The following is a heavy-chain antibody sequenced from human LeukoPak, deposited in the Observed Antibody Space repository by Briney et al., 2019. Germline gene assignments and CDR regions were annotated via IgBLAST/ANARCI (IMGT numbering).Heavy chain of an antibody. J-gene: IGHJ4*02. CDR2: INPNDGGT. D-gene: IGHD6-13*01. CDR1: GYRFTAHF. CDR3: ARGGVPGQQLDY. Sequence: ASVKLSCKTSGYRFTAHFMYWVRQAPGQGLEWTGWINPNDGGTNYAQKFQGRVTLTRDTTFTTTYMDVTRLTSDDTAVYYCARGGVPGQQLDYWGPGTLVTVSS. V-gene: IGHV1-2*02.